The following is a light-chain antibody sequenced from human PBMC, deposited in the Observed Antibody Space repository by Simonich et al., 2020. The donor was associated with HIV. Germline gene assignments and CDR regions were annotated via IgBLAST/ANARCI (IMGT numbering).Light chain of an antibody. CDR3: QQYDNLPLT. CDR1: QDISNY. J-gene: IGKJ4*01. V-gene: IGKV1-33*01. CDR2: DAS. Sequence: DIQMTQSPSSLSPSVGDKVTITCKASQDISNYLNWSQQKPGKAPKLLIYDASNLETGVPSRFSGSGSGTDFTFTISSLQPEDIATYYCQQYDNLPLTFGGGTKVEIK.